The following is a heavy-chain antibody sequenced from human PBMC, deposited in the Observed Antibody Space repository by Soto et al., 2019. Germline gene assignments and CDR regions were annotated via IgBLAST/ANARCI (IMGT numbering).Heavy chain of an antibody. CDR3: AVYCSSTSCYVQH. D-gene: IGHD2-2*01. CDR2: IIPILGIA. Sequence: QVQLVQSGAEVKKPGSSVKVSCKASGGTFSSYTISWVRQAPGQGLEWMGRIIPILGIANYAQKFQGRVTITADKSTSTAYRELSSMRSEDTAVYYCAVYCSSTSCYVQHWGQGTLVTVSS. CDR1: GGTFSSYT. J-gene: IGHJ1*01. V-gene: IGHV1-69*02.